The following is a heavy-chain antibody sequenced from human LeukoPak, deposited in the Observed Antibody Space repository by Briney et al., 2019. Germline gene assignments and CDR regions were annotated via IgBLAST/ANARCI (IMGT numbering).Heavy chain of an antibody. CDR3: ARTVVVTAEHAFDI. CDR1: GGTFSSYS. V-gene: IGHV1-69*06. J-gene: IGHJ3*02. CDR2: IIPTFGTT. Sequence: PVASVKVSCKASGGTFSSYSISWVRQAPGQGLEWMGGIIPTFGTTDYAQKFQGRVTITADKSTKTTYMELSSLRSEDTAVYYCARTVVVTAEHAFDIWGQGTMVTVSS. D-gene: IGHD2-21*02.